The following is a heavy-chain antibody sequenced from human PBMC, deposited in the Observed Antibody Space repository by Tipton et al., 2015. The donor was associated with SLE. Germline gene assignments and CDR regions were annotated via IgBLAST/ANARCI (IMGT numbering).Heavy chain of an antibody. D-gene: IGHD3-16*01. CDR2: IYYSGNT. Sequence: TLSLTCTVSGGSISSSSYYWGWIRQPPGKGLEWIGRIYYSGNTFYNPSLKSRLTISVDTSQNQFSLRLTSVTTADTAVYYCARHWGLSEPVDHWGQGTLVTVSS. J-gene: IGHJ4*02. V-gene: IGHV4-39*07. CDR3: ARHWGLSEPVDH. CDR1: GGSISSSSYY.